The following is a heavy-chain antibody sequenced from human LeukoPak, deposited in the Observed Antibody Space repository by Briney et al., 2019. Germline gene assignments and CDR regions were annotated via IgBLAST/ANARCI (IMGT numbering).Heavy chain of an antibody. V-gene: IGHV4-59*11. J-gene: IGHJ3*02. D-gene: IGHD3-22*01. CDR3: ASYDSSGRAFDI. CDR1: GGSISSHY. CDR2: IYYTGST. Sequence: SETLSLTCTVSGGSISSHYWTWIREPPGKGLGWIGYIYYTGSTNYNPYLQSRVTISVDTSKNQFSLKLSSVTAADTAVYYCASYDSSGRAFDIWGQGTMVTVSS.